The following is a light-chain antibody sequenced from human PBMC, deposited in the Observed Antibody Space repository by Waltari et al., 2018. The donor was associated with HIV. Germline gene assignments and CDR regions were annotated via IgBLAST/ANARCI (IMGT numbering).Light chain of an antibody. V-gene: IGKV4-1*01. J-gene: IGKJ1*01. CDR1: QTVLYNSNNKNH. CDR2: WAS. Sequence: DIVMTQSPDSLAVSLGERATISCKSSQTVLYNSNNKNHLAWYQQKAGQPPKLLIYWASIREIGVPERFTGSGSGTDFNLTISSLRADDVAVYYCQQFFTFPRTFGQGP. CDR3: QQFFTFPRT.